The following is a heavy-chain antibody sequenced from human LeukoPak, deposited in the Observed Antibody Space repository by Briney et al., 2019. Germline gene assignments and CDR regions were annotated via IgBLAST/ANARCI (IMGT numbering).Heavy chain of an antibody. V-gene: IGHV3-33*01. CDR3: SGDRSAAFDC. CDR2: LVYDARS. D-gene: IGHD6-19*01. J-gene: IGHJ4*02. Sequence: PGGSLRLSCAASGFPFSTYGMHWVRQAPGKGLEWVARLVYDARSDYSNSVMGRLFIFRADYKKKLFLVMRNLRVEDEALYYCSGDRSAAFDCWGQGVLVTVSS. CDR1: GFPFSTYG.